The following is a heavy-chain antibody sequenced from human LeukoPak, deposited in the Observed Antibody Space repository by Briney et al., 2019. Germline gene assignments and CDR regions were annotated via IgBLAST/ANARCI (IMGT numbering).Heavy chain of an antibody. D-gene: IGHD2-15*01. Sequence: PSETLSLTCTVSGGSISSYFWSWIRQPPGKGLEWIGYIYYTGSANYSPSLESRVTMSVDTSKNQFSLNLRSMTAADTAVYYCARHSTGDCSGSSCPFNFDYWGQGILVTLSS. CDR3: ARHSTGDCSGSSCPFNFDY. J-gene: IGHJ4*02. CDR2: IYYTGSA. V-gene: IGHV4-59*08. CDR1: GGSISSYF.